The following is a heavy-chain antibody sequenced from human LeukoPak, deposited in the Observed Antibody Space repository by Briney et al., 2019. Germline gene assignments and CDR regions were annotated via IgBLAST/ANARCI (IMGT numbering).Heavy chain of an antibody. D-gene: IGHD3-22*01. CDR2: IYPGDSDT. CDR3: ARQTYYYDSSGYRTSRAVDY. Sequence: GESLKISCKGSGYRFTSYWIGWVRQMPGKGLEWMGIIYPGDSDTRYSPSFQGQVTISADKSISTAYLQWSSLKASDTAMYYCARQTYYYDSSGYRTSRAVDYWGQGTLVTVSS. V-gene: IGHV5-51*01. J-gene: IGHJ4*02. CDR1: GYRFTSYW.